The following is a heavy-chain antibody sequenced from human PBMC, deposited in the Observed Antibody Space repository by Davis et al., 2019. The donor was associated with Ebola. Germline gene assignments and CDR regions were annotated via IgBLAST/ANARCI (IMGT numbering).Heavy chain of an antibody. CDR1: GYTFTSYD. CDR3: ARDEFDY. V-gene: IGHV1-8*01. Sequence: ASVKVSCKASGYTFTSYDINWVRQATGQGLEWMGWMNPNSGNTGYAQKFQGRVTITRNTSANTAYMEVSSLTSEDMAVYYCARDEFDYWGQGTLVTVSS. CDR2: MNPNSGNT. J-gene: IGHJ4*02.